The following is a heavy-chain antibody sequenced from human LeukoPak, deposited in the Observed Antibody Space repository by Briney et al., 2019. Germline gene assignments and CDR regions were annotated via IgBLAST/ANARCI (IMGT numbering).Heavy chain of an antibody. J-gene: IGHJ5*02. Sequence: ASVKVSCKASGYTFTTYGIIWVRQAPGQGLEWMGWMNPNSGNTGYAQKFQGRVTITRNTSISTAYMELSSLRSEDTAVYYCARNRPKVGARGYNWFDPWGQGTLVTVSS. CDR3: ARNRPKVGARGYNWFDP. CDR2: MNPNSGNT. V-gene: IGHV1-8*01. CDR1: GYTFTTYG. D-gene: IGHD1-26*01.